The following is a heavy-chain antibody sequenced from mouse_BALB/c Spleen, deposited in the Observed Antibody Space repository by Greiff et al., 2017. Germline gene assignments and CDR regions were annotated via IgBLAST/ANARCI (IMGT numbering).Heavy chain of an antibody. CDR1: GFTFSSYA. Sequence: DGKLVESGGGLVKPGGSLKLSCAASGFTFSSYAMSWVRQTPEKRLEWVASISSGGSTYYPDSVKGRFTISRDNARNILYLQMSSLRSEDTAMYYCARGDAWFAYWGQGTLVTVSA. CDR3: ARGDAWFAY. CDR2: ISSGGST. J-gene: IGHJ3*01. V-gene: IGHV5-6-5*01.